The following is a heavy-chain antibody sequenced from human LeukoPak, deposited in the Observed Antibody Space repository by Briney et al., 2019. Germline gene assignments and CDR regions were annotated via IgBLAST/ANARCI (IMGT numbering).Heavy chain of an antibody. CDR2: ACAYNGNT. D-gene: IGHD2-15*01. Sequence: ASVKVSCKASGYTFTSYGITWVRQAPGQGLEWMVWACAYNGNTNYAENLQGRGTMTTETSKRTAYMELRNLRSDGAACYCCARDDLDCSGGTCYPDNYWGQGTLVAVSA. CDR1: GYTFTSYG. V-gene: IGHV1-18*01. CDR3: ARDDLDCSGGTCYPDNY. J-gene: IGHJ4*02.